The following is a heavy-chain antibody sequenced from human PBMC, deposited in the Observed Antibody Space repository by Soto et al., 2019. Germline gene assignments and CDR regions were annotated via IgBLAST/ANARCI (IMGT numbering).Heavy chain of an antibody. Sequence: SETLSLTCTVSGDSLSSGGHYWSWIRQHPGKGLEWIGHIYDSVNTYYSPSLRSRVTISADMSKNQFSLTLRSVTAADTAVYYCARVDHRGYFAILSDYWRQGTLVTVSS. CDR2: IYDSVNT. D-gene: IGHD3-3*02. CDR1: GDSLSSGGHY. CDR3: ARVDHRGYFAILSDY. J-gene: IGHJ4*02. V-gene: IGHV4-31*03.